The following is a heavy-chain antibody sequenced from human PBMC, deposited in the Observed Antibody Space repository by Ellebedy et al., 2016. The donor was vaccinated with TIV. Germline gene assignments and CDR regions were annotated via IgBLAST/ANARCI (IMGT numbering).Heavy chain of an antibody. CDR2: IRSTGSDK. CDR3: SRGWSTPDS. D-gene: IGHD2-15*01. CDR1: GFPFSSYN. Sequence: GESLKISCAVSGFPFSSYNMNWVRQSPGKGLEWVSSIRSTGSDKYYAESVKGRFTISRDNAQDTLFLQMNSLRAEDTAVYFCSRGWSTPDSWGQGTLVTVSS. V-gene: IGHV3-21*06. J-gene: IGHJ4*02.